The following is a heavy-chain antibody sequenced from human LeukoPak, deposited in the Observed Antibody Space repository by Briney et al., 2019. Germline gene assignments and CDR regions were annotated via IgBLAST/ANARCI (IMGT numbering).Heavy chain of an antibody. V-gene: IGHV3-64D*09. CDR3: VSDRETQEQI. CDR2: IGYNGDST. D-gene: IGHD1-26*01. CDR1: GFTFSRHN. J-gene: IGHJ3*02. Sequence: PGGSLRLSCSGSGFTFSRHNMHWVRQAPGKGLEYVSAIGYNGDSTYYVDSVKGRFTISRDNSKNTLDLQMSSLRPEDTAVYYCVSDRETQEQIWGPGTLVTVSS.